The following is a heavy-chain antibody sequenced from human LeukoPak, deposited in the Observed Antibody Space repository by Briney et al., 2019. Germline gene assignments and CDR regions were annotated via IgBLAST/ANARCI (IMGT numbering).Heavy chain of an antibody. V-gene: IGHV3-21*04. CDR3: ARGVEPLAANTLAY. CDR1: GFTFSNYS. CDR2: ISRRSSYV. J-gene: IGHJ4*02. D-gene: IGHD1-14*01. Sequence: GGSLRLSCAASGFTFSNYSMNWVRQAPGKGLEWVSSISRRSSYVYYADSVKGRFTISRDNAKNTLYLEMNSLSPDDTAVYYCARGVEPLAANTLAYWGQGTLVTVSS.